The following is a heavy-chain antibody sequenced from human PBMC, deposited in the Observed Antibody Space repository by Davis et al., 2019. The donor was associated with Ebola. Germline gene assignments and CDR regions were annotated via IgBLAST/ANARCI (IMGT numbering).Heavy chain of an antibody. D-gene: IGHD6-19*01. CDR3: ATTQWLREFDN. J-gene: IGHJ4*02. CDR1: GFTVSSNH. Sequence: GESLKISCAASGFTVSSNHMSWVRQAPGKGLEWVSVIYDHSTAYADSVRGRFIISRDKSNNTLHLEMNSLRVDDTAVYYCATTQWLREFDNWGQGTLVTVSS. CDR2: IYDHST. V-gene: IGHV3-53*05.